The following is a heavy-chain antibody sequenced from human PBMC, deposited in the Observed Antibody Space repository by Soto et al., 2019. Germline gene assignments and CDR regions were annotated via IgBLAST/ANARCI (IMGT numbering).Heavy chain of an antibody. CDR1: GGPISSSSYY. Sequence: NPSDTLSLTCTFSGGPISSSSYYWSWIRQPPGKGLEWIGSIYYSGSTYYNPSLKSRVTISVDTSKNQFSLKLSSVTAADTAVYYCAKGGSGSYSNAFDIWGQGTMVT. J-gene: IGHJ3*02. V-gene: IGHV4-39*01. CDR2: IYYSGST. D-gene: IGHD3-10*01. CDR3: AKGGSGSYSNAFDI.